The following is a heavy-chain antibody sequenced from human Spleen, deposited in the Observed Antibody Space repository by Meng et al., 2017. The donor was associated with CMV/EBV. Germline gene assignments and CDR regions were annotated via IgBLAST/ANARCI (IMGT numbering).Heavy chain of an antibody. CDR3: VRDDITVFGVAQFDF. CDR1: GFTLGDYW. V-gene: IGHV3-7*01. CDR2: IKQDGYEK. J-gene: IGHJ4*02. D-gene: IGHD3-3*01. Sequence: GESLKISCAVSGFTLGDYWMSWVRQAPGKGLEWVANIKQDGYEKHYVTSVKGRFTISRDNAKNSLFLQMNSLRVEDTAVYYCVRDDITVFGVAQFDFWGQGTLVTVSS.